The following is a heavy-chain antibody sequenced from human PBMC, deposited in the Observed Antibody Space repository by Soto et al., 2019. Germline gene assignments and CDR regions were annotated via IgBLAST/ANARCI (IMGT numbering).Heavy chain of an antibody. CDR3: TTGGLGT. D-gene: IGHD1-1*01. V-gene: IGHV3-15*01. Sequence: EVQLVESGGGLVKPGGSLRLSCAASGFTFRNAWMSLVRQAPGKGLEWVGRIKSETNGGTTDYTAPVKGRFTISRDDSRNTLYLQMNSLKTEDTAVYYCTTGGLGTWGQGTMVSVSS. CDR2: IKSETNGGTT. CDR1: GFTFRNAW. J-gene: IGHJ3*01.